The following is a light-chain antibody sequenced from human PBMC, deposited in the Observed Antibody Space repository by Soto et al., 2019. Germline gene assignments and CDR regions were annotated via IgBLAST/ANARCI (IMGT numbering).Light chain of an antibody. CDR2: EVT. CDR1: SGDIGSYNR. Sequence: QSVLTQPASVSGSPGQSITISCTGTSGDIGSYNRVSWYQQHPGKSPKLIIYEVTDRPSGVSNRFSGSKSGNTASLTISGLQAEDGAEDYCSSYTNINTRSCVFGTGTKVTVL. J-gene: IGLJ1*01. CDR3: SSYTNINTRSCV. V-gene: IGLV2-14*01.